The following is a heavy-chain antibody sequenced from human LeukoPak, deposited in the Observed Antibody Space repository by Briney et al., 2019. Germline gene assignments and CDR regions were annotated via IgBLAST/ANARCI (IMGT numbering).Heavy chain of an antibody. D-gene: IGHD2-2*01. CDR2: IYPGDSDT. J-gene: IGHJ4*02. CDR3: ARRYCSSTSCYAYFDY. Sequence: GESLKISCKGSGYSFTSYWIGWVRQMPGKGLEWMGIIYPGDSDTRYSPSFQGQVTISADKSISTAYLQWSSPKASDTAMYYCARRYCSSTSCYAYFDYWGQGTLVTVSS. V-gene: IGHV5-51*01. CDR1: GYSFTSYW.